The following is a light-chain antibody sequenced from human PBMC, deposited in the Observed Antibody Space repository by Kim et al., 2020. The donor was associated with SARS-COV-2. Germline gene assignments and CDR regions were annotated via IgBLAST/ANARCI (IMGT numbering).Light chain of an antibody. V-gene: IGLV3-19*01. CDR1: SLRSYY. CDR3: NSRESSANHWM. Sequence: SSELTQDPAVSVAFGQTVRITCQGDSLRSYYASWYQQKPGQAPVLVFYGKNNRPSGIPDRFSGSYSGNTASLTITAAQAEDEADYYCNSRESSANHWMFGGGIQLTVL. CDR2: GKN. J-gene: IGLJ3*02.